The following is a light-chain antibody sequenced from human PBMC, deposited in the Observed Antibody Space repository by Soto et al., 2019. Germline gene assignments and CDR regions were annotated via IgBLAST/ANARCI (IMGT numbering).Light chain of an antibody. J-gene: IGLJ2*01. CDR2: DVS. Sequence: QSALTQPASVSGSPGQSITISCTGTSSDVGAYDYVSWYQQHPGKDPKLMIYDVSNRPSGVSNRFSGSKSGNTASLTISGLQAEDEADYYCSSYTSSTTRVFGGGTKVTVL. V-gene: IGLV2-14*01. CDR1: SSDVGAYDY. CDR3: SSYTSSTTRV.